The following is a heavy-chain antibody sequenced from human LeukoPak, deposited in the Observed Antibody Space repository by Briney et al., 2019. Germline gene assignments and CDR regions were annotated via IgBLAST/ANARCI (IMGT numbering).Heavy chain of an antibody. CDR1: GYTFTGYY. Sequence: ASVKVSCKASGYTFTGYYMHWVRQAPGQGLEWMGRINPNSGGTNYAQKFQGRVTMTRDTSISTAYMELSRLRSDDTAVYYCAREPFIVGATKEAFDIRGQGTMVTVSS. CDR2: INPNSGGT. D-gene: IGHD1-26*01. J-gene: IGHJ3*02. CDR3: AREPFIVGATKEAFDI. V-gene: IGHV1-2*06.